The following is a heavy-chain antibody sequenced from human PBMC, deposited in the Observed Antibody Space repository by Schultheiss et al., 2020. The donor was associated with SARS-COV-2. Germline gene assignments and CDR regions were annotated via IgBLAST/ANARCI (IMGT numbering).Heavy chain of an antibody. CDR3: ASPSQPLSSSFDY. CDR1: GFTFSSYG. V-gene: IGHV3-33*05. Sequence: GESLKISCAASGFTFSSYGMHWVRQAPGKGLEWVAVISYDGSNKYYADSVKGRFTISRDNSKNTLYLQMNSLRAEDTAVYYCASPSQPLSSSFDYWGQGTLVTVSS. D-gene: IGHD6-6*01. CDR2: ISYDGSNK. J-gene: IGHJ4*02.